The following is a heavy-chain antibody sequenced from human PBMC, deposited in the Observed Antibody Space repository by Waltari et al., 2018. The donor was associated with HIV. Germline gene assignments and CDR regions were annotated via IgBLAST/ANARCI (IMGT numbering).Heavy chain of an antibody. Sequence: EVQLVQSGAEVKKPGESLKISCKGSGYSFTSYWIGWVRQMPGKGLEWMGTIYPRDSDPRYSPSCQGQVTISADKSISTAYLQWSSLKASDTAMYYCARMDSSSWYRYFDLWGRGTLVTVSS. CDR1: GYSFTSYW. CDR3: ARMDSSSWYRYFDL. D-gene: IGHD6-13*01. CDR2: IYPRDSDP. V-gene: IGHV5-51*01. J-gene: IGHJ2*01.